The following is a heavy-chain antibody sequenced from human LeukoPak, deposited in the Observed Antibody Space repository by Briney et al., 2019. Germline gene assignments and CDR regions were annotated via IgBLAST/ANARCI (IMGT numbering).Heavy chain of an antibody. CDR2: IKQDGSEK. J-gene: IGHJ6*03. CDR3: ARDYYYGSGSYYTARDYYYMDV. V-gene: IGHV3-7*01. Sequence: GGSLRLSCAASGFTFSSYWMSWVRQAPGKGLEWVANIKQDGSEKYYVDSVKGRFTISRDNAKNSLYLQMNSLRAEDTAVYYCARDYYYGSGSYYTARDYYYMDVWGKGTTVTISS. D-gene: IGHD3-10*01. CDR1: GFTFSSYW.